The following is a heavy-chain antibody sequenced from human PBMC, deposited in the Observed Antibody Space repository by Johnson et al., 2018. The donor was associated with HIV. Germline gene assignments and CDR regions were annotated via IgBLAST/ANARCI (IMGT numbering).Heavy chain of an antibody. D-gene: IGHD4-23*01. CDR1: GFTFSSYG. V-gene: IGHV3-30*18. CDR3: AKAGNGDAFDI. Sequence: QVQLVESGGGVVQPGRSLRLSCAASGFTFSSYGMHWVRQAPGKGLEWVAVISYDGSNKYYADSVKGRFTISRDNSKNTLYLQMNSLRAEDTAVYDCAKAGNGDAFDIWGQGTMVTVSS. CDR2: ISYDGSNK. J-gene: IGHJ3*02.